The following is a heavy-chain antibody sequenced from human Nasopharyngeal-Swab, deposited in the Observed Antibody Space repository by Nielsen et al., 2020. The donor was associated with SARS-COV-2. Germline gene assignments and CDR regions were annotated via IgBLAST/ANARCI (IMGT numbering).Heavy chain of an antibody. Sequence: GGSLRLSCAASGFTFSSYAMHWVRQAPGKGLEWVAVISYDGSNKYYADPVKGRFTISRDNSKNTLYLQMNSLRAEDTAVYYCARDWAHYYGSGALLLWWFDPWGQGTLVTVSS. CDR3: ARDWAHYYGSGALLLWWFDP. J-gene: IGHJ5*02. CDR1: GFTFSSYA. CDR2: ISYDGSNK. V-gene: IGHV3-30-3*01. D-gene: IGHD3-10*01.